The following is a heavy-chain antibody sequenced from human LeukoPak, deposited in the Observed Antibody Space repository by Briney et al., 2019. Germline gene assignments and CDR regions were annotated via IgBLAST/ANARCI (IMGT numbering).Heavy chain of an antibody. CDR3: ARNYYGSGSYYIRPIDY. CDR2: IYYSGST. Sequence: PSETLSLTCTASGGSISSSSYYWGWIRQPPGEGLEWIGSIYYSGSTYYNPSLKSRVTISVDTSKNQFSLKLSSVTAADTAVYYCARNYYGSGSYYIRPIDYWGQGTLVAVSS. J-gene: IGHJ4*02. D-gene: IGHD3-10*01. V-gene: IGHV4-39*01. CDR1: GGSISSSSYY.